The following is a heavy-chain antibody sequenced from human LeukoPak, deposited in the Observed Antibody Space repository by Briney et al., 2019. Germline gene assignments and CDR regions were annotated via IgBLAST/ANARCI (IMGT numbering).Heavy chain of an antibody. J-gene: IGHJ4*02. CDR1: GGSIRGYY. Sequence: SETLSLTCNVSGGSIRGYYWSWIRQSPEKGLEWIGYIYSSGSTNYNPSLKSRVTMSVDTSKNQLSLKVSSVTAADTAMYYCARYDVWGTYRAFDYWGQGTLVTVSS. D-gene: IGHD3-16*02. CDR2: IYSSGST. V-gene: IGHV4-59*01. CDR3: ARYDVWGTYRAFDY.